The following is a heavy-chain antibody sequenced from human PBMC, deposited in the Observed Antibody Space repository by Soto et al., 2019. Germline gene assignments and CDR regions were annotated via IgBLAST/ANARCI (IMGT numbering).Heavy chain of an antibody. V-gene: IGHV1-8*01. D-gene: IGHD2-2*01. Sequence: QVQLVQSGAEVKKPGASVKVSCKASGYTFTSYDINWVRQATGQGLEWMGWMNPNSGNTGYAQKFQGRVTMTRNTSISTVDRELSSLRSEDTAVYYCARGRRLVPAAMNDYWGQGILVTGSS. CDR3: ARGRRLVPAAMNDY. CDR2: MNPNSGNT. J-gene: IGHJ4*02. CDR1: GYTFTSYD.